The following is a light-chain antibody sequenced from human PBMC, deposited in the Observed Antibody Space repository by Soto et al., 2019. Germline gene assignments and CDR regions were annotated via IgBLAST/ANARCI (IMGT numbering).Light chain of an antibody. CDR2: SVS. CDR3: QHYGYPQWT. CDR1: QIGESRY. Sequence: EMMFTHSPGTLSLSPGEIATISCVASQIGESRYFAWYQQRPGQAPTLLIYSVSLRATGVPDRFSGSGSVTDFTLTITSLEPEDSAVYICQHYGYPQWTFGQGTKVDIK. J-gene: IGKJ1*01. V-gene: IGKV3-20*01.